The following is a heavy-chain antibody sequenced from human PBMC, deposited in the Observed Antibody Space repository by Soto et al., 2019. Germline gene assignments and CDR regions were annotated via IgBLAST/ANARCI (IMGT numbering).Heavy chain of an antibody. J-gene: IGHJ6*02. CDR2: ISYDGSNK. Sequence: GGSLRLSCAASGFTFSSYGMHWVRQAPGKGLERVAVISYDGSNKYYADSVKGRFTISRDNSKNTLYLQMNSLRAEDTAVYYCAKDVVVGATTGLGDYYYYYGMDVWGQGTTVTVSS. V-gene: IGHV3-30*18. D-gene: IGHD1-26*01. CDR1: GFTFSSYG. CDR3: AKDVVVGATTGLGDYYYYYGMDV.